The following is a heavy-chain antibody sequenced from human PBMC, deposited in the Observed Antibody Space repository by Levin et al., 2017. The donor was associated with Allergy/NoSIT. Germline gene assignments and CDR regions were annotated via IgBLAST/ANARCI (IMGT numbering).Heavy chain of an antibody. CDR3: ARHNRPAAGRQLDV. Sequence: PGGSLRLSCKGSGYSFATNWIGWVRQMPGKGLEWMGIISPYDSTTRYSPSFQGQVTISADKSINTAYLQWSSLKASDTAMYYCARHNRPAAGRQLDVWGQGTTVTVSS. CDR2: ISPYDSTT. J-gene: IGHJ6*02. V-gene: IGHV5-51*01. CDR1: GYSFATNW. D-gene: IGHD6-13*01.